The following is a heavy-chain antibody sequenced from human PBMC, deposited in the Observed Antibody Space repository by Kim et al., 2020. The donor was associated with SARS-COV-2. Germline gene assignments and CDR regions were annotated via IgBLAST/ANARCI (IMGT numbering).Heavy chain of an antibody. J-gene: IGHJ6*02. CDR3: AREILGYCSSTSCRVGMDV. V-gene: IGHV3-21*01. CDR1: GFTFSSYS. CDR2: ISSSSSYI. Sequence: GGSLRLSCAASGFTFSSYSMNWVRQAPGKGLEWVSSISSSSSYIYYADSVKGRFTISRDNAKNSLYLQMNSLRAEDTAVYYCAREILGYCSSTSCRVGMDVWGQGTTVTVSS. D-gene: IGHD2-2*01.